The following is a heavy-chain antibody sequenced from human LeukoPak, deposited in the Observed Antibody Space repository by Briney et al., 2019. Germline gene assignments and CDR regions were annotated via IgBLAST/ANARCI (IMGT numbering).Heavy chain of an antibody. CDR3: TSRYCSTSNCYSFDN. CDR1: GFTFTNYE. D-gene: IGHD2-2*01. Sequence: PGGSLRLSCAASGFTFTNYEMNWVRQAPGKGLEWVSYISSSGRIIYYADSVKGRFSISRDNAKNSLYLQMNSLRVEDTAVYYCTSRYCSTSNCYSFDNWGQGTMVTVSS. CDR2: ISSSGRII. V-gene: IGHV3-48*03. J-gene: IGHJ3*02.